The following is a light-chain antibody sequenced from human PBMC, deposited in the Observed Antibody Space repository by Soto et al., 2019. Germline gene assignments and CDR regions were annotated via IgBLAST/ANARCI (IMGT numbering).Light chain of an antibody. J-gene: IGKJ1*01. CDR1: QSVNTN. CDR3: QQYGSSPRT. Sequence: IVMTQSPATLSVSPGERATLSCRASQSVNTNLAWYQQRPGQAPRLLIYVASSRATGIPDRFSGSGSGTDFTLTISRLEPEDFAVYYCQQYGSSPRTFGQGTKVDIK. V-gene: IGKV3-20*01. CDR2: VAS.